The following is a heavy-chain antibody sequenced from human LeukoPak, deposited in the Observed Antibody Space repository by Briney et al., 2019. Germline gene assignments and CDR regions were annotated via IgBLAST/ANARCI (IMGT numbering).Heavy chain of an antibody. D-gene: IGHD3-22*01. V-gene: IGHV3-74*01. Sequence: GSLRLSCAASGFTFSNYWMHWVRQAPGKGLVWVSRIHRDGSSTTYADFVKGRFTISRDNAENTLYLQMNSLRDEDTAVYYCAKGYYYDSSGYYRSWFDPWGQGTVVTVSS. CDR2: IHRDGSST. CDR1: GFTFSNYW. J-gene: IGHJ5*02. CDR3: AKGYYYDSSGYYRSWFDP.